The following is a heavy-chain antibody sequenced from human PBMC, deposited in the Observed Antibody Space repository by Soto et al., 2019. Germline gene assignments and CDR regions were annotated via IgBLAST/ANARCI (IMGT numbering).Heavy chain of an antibody. CDR3: ANSRVVTTYFDY. Sequence: QLQLQESGSRLVKPSQTLSLTCAVSGGSISRAGYSWSWIRQSPGKGLEWIGYIYNSGSTFYNPSLKSRLTISVDRSKNQLSLQLNSVTAADTAVYYCANSRVVTTYFDYWGQGTLVTVSS. J-gene: IGHJ4*02. V-gene: IGHV4-30-2*06. CDR2: IYNSGST. D-gene: IGHD2-21*02. CDR1: GGSISRAGYS.